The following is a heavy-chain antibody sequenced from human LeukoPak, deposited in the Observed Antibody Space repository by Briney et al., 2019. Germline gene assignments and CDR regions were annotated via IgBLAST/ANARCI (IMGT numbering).Heavy chain of an antibody. J-gene: IGHJ4*02. V-gene: IGHV3-74*03. Sequence: GGSLSLSCAASGFTFSNYWIHAVRQAPGRGLVWVSRIDSDGSDTMCADSVKGRFTISRDNANNTLYLQMNSLRAEDTAVYYCAKEGYSGYELNCWGQRTLVTVSS. CDR3: AKEGYSGYELNC. CDR2: IDSDGSDT. CDR1: GFTFSNYW. D-gene: IGHD5-12*01.